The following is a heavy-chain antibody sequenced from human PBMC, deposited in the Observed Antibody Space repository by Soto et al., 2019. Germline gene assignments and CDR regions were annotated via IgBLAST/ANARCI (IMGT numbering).Heavy chain of an antibody. J-gene: IGHJ5*02. CDR1: GGSIGSSNW. D-gene: IGHD3-16*01. V-gene: IGHV4-4*02. CDR2: IYDSGST. Sequence: PSETLSLTCAVSGGSIGSSNWWSWVRQSPGKGLEWIGEIYDSGSTNYNPSLKSRVTISLDKSKNQFSLKLSSVNAVDTAVYYCARLGAQEIDPWGQGTMVTAPQ. CDR3: ARLGAQEIDP.